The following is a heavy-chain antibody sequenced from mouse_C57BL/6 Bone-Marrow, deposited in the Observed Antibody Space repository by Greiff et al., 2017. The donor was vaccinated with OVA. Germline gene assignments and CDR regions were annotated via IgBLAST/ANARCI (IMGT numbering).Heavy chain of an antibody. CDR1: GFSLTSYG. CDR3: ARSTMITRYYAMDY. V-gene: IGHV2-2*01. D-gene: IGHD2-4*01. CDR2: IWSGGST. J-gene: IGHJ4*01. Sequence: QVHVKQSGPGLVQPSQSLSITCTVSGFSLTSYGVHWVRQSPGKGLEWLGVIWSGGSTDYNAAFISRLSISKDNSKSQVFFKMNSLQADDTAIYYCARSTMITRYYAMDYWGQGTSVTVSS.